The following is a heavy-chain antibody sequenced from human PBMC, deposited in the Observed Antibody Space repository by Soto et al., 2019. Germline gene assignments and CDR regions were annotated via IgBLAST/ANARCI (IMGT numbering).Heavy chain of an antibody. Sequence: EVHLVESGGGLVQAGGSLRLSCAASGFSFSSYWMSWVRQAPGKWLEWVANIKQDGSEKYYADAVKGRLTISRDNAKNTRLLQVNRARSRYTAVYYCATVQVADYYWCQGSMFSFPA. CDR3: ATVQVADYY. CDR2: IKQDGSEK. CDR1: GFSFSSYW. J-gene: IGHJ4*02. V-gene: IGHV3-7*01. D-gene: IGHD6-19*01.